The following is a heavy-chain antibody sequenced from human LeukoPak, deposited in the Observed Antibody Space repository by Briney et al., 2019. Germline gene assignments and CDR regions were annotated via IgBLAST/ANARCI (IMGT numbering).Heavy chain of an antibody. CDR2: IYAGNGNT. Sequence: GASVKVSCKASGYTFTSYAMHWVRQAPGQRLEWMGWIYAGNGNTKYSQKFQGRVTITRDTSASTAYMELSSLRSEDTAVYYCARDYYGSGSYYKIDYWGQGTLVTVSS. CDR1: GYTFTSYA. D-gene: IGHD3-10*01. V-gene: IGHV1-3*01. J-gene: IGHJ4*02. CDR3: ARDYYGSGSYYKIDY.